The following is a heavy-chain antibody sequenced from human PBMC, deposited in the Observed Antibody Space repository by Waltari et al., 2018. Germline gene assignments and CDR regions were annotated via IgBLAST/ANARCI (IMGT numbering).Heavy chain of an antibody. CDR2: IYHSGST. V-gene: IGHV4-38-2*02. CDR3: ARDLSWFDP. Sequence: QVQLQESGPGLVKPSETLSLTCTVSGYSISSGYYWGWIRQPPGKGLEWIGSIYHSGSTYYNPSLKSRVTISVDTSKNQFSLKLSSVTAADTAVYYCARDLSWFDPWGQGTLVTVSS. J-gene: IGHJ5*02. CDR1: GYSISSGYY.